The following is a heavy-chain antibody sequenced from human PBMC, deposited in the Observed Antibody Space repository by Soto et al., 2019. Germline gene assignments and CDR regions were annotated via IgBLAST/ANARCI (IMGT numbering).Heavy chain of an antibody. J-gene: IGHJ3*02. Sequence: QVQLVQSGAEVKKPGSSVKVSCKASGGTFSSYAISWVRQAPGQGLEWMGGIIPIFGTANYAQKFQGRVTITADESTSTAYRGRSSRRSEDRAVYYCARGDWERRWLVPKDAFDIWGQGTMFTVSS. D-gene: IGHD6-19*01. CDR2: IIPIFGTA. CDR3: ARGDWERRWLVPKDAFDI. V-gene: IGHV1-69*01. CDR1: GGTFSSYA.